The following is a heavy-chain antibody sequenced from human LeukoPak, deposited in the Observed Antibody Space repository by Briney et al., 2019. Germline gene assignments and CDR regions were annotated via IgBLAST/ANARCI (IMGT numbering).Heavy chain of an antibody. J-gene: IGHJ6*03. CDR2: INPNSGGT. CDR1: GYPFIGYY. Sequence: ASVKVSCKASGYPFIGYYIHWVRQAPGQGLEWMGWINPNSGGTNYAQKFQGRVTMTGDTSITTAYMEMTRLRSDDTAVYYCARAADSSWYPYYYYYMDVWGKGTTVTVSS. CDR3: ARAADSSWYPYYYYYMDV. V-gene: IGHV1-2*02. D-gene: IGHD6-13*01.